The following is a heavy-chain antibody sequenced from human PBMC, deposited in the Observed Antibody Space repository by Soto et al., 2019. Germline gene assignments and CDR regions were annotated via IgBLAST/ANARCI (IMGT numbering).Heavy chain of an antibody. Sequence: SVKVSCKASGGTFSSYAISWVRQAPGQGLEWMGGIIPIFGTANYAQKFQGRVTITADESTSTAYMELSSLRSEDTEVYYCASEAGIAAPGTWGQGTLVTVSS. V-gene: IGHV1-69*13. J-gene: IGHJ5*02. CDR1: GGTFSSYA. D-gene: IGHD6-13*01. CDR2: IIPIFGTA. CDR3: ASEAGIAAPGT.